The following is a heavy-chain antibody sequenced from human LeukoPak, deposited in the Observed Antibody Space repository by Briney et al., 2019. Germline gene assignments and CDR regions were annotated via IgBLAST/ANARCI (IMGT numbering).Heavy chain of an antibody. CDR3: ARDGAVAGRYYFDY. CDR2: IKQDGREE. V-gene: IGHV3-7*01. J-gene: IGHJ4*02. D-gene: IGHD6-19*01. Sequence: GGPLRLSCPASGFTFSNNWMTWVRQAPGKGLEWVANIKQDGREEYNVAPVKGRFTIPRDNAKTCLYLKMKTLGATDTAGYNCARDGAVAGRYYFDYWGQGILVTVSS. CDR1: GFTFSNNW.